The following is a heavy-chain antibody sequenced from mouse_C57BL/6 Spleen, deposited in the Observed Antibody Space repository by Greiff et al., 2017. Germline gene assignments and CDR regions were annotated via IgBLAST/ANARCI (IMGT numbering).Heavy chain of an antibody. Sequence: QVQLQQPGAELVKPGASVKLSCKASGYTFTSYWMQWVKQRPGQGLEWIGEIDPSDSYTNYNQKFKGKATLTVDTSSSTAYMQLSSLTSEDSAVSYCARRRWLHDYWGQGTTLTVSS. CDR3: ARRRWLHDY. CDR2: IDPSDSYT. V-gene: IGHV1-50*01. D-gene: IGHD2-3*01. CDR1: GYTFTSYW. J-gene: IGHJ2*01.